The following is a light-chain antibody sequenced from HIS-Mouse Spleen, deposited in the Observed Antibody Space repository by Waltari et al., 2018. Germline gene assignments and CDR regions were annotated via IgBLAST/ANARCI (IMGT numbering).Light chain of an antibody. CDR3: SSYTSSSTPYV. Sequence: QSALTQPASVSGSPGQSITISCTGTSSDVGGYNYVSWYQQHPGKAPNLMIYEVSHRPLGVSNRFSGSKSGNTASLTISGLQAEDEADYYCSSYTSSSTPYVFGTGTKVTVL. V-gene: IGLV2-14*01. J-gene: IGLJ1*01. CDR2: EVS. CDR1: SSDVGGYNY.